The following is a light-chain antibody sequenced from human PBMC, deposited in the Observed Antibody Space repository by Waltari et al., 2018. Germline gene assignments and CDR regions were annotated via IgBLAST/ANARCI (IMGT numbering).Light chain of an antibody. CDR3: QQRSNWPLFT. J-gene: IGKJ3*01. CDR1: QSVSSY. Sequence: EIVLTQSPATLSLSPGERATLPCRASQSVSSYLAWYQQKPGQAPRLPIYDASNRATGIPARFSGSGSGTDFTLTISSLEPEDFAVYYCQQRSNWPLFTFGPGTKVDIK. CDR2: DAS. V-gene: IGKV3-11*01.